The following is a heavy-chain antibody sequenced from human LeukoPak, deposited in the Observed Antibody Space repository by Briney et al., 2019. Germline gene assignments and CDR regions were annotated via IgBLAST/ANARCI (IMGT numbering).Heavy chain of an antibody. V-gene: IGHV4-34*01. CDR2: INHSGST. D-gene: IGHD6-13*01. CDR1: GGSFSGYY. CDR3: ARDLSSSWYDY. Sequence: SETLSLTCAVYGGSFSGYYWSWIRQPPGKGLEWIGEINHSGSTNYNPSLKSRVTISVDTSKNQFSLKLSSVTAADTAVYYCARDLSSSWYDYWGQGTLVTVSS. J-gene: IGHJ4*02.